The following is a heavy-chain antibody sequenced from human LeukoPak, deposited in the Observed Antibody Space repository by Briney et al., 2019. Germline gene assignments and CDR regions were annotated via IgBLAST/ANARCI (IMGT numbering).Heavy chain of an antibody. CDR2: ITSNTYI. CDR1: GFTFSNYS. V-gene: IGHV3-21*01. Sequence: GGSLRLSCAVSGFTFSNYSMNWVRQAPGKGLEWVSPITSNTYIHYADSMKGRVTISIDNSKNTLYLQMNSLRTEDTAVYYCARDSNSDFWSGYYTNYFDYWGQGTLVTVSS. D-gene: IGHD3-3*01. CDR3: ARDSNSDFWSGYYTNYFDY. J-gene: IGHJ4*02.